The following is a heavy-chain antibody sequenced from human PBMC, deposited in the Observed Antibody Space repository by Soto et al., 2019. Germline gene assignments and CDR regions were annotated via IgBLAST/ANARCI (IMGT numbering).Heavy chain of an antibody. J-gene: IGHJ4*02. CDR3: ARCSTSCYSGFEY. Sequence: GASVNVSCKASGYTFSRYAISWVRQAPGQGLEWMGWIDTSNGHTNYAQNFQGRVTLTTDTSTTTVFMELRSLRSDDTALYYCARCSTSCYSGFEYWGQGTLVTVSS. V-gene: IGHV1-18*01. CDR1: GYTFSRYA. CDR2: IDTSNGHT. D-gene: IGHD2-2*01.